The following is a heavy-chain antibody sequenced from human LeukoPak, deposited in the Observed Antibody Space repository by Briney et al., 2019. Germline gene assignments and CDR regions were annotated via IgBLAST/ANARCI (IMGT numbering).Heavy chain of an antibody. V-gene: IGHV3-48*04. CDR2: IDSSGSII. CDR1: GSTFSSHT. CDR3: AREATGYYDSSGYLFDY. D-gene: IGHD3-22*01. Sequence: GGSLRLSCAASGSTFSSHTMNWVRQAPGKGLEWISYIDSSGSIIYYADSVKGRFTISRDNARNSLYLQMNSLRAEDTAVYYCAREATGYYDSSGYLFDYWGQGTLVTVSS. J-gene: IGHJ4*02.